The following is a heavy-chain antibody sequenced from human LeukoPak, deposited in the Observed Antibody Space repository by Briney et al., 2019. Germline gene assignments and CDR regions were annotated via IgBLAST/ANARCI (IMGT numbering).Heavy chain of an antibody. CDR2: SSGPNT. CDR1: GFTISSDA. CDR3: AKRRSRNTGPFES. J-gene: IGHJ4*01. D-gene: IGHD5-18*01. V-gene: IGHV3-23*01. Sequence: GRSLRLSCSASGFTISSDAMSWVRHAPGQGLEWVSGSSGPNTVYAESVRGRFTISRDDSKNTSYLQMKSLRDEDTAVYYCAKRRSRNTGPFESWGQGNLVTVSP.